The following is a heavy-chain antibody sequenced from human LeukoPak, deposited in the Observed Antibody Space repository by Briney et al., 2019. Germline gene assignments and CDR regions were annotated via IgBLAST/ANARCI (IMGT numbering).Heavy chain of an antibody. Sequence: GGSLRLSCAASGFTFSSYWMHWVRQAPGKGLVWVSRIHSDGSSTSYADSVRGRFTISRDDAKSTLYLQMNSLRAEDTAVYYCAKDRVMTYFDYWGQGTLVTVSS. V-gene: IGHV3-74*01. D-gene: IGHD2-21*01. CDR3: AKDRVMTYFDY. CDR1: GFTFSSYW. J-gene: IGHJ4*02. CDR2: IHSDGSST.